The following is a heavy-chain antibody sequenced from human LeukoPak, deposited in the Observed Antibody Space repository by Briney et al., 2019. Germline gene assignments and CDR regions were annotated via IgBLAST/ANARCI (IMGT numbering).Heavy chain of an antibody. CDR2: IRYDGSNK. CDR1: GLTFSSYG. D-gene: IGHD2-21*02. CDR3: AMTANFDY. V-gene: IGHV3-30*02. J-gene: IGHJ4*02. Sequence: PGGSLRLSCAAPGLTFSSYGMHWFGQAPGKGLEWVAFIRYDGSNKYYADPVKGRFTISRDNSKNTLYLQMNSLRAEDTAVYYCAMTANFDYWGQGTLVTVSS.